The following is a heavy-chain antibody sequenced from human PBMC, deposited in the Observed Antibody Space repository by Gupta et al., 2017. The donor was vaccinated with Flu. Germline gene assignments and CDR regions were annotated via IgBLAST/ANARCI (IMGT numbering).Heavy chain of an antibody. D-gene: IGHD2-15*01. CDR2: INPNSGGT. J-gene: IGHJ4*02. V-gene: IGHV1-2*02. Sequence: QVHLVQSGAEVRKPGASVKVSCNPSGYTFTGYYLHWERQAPGQGLEWMGWINPNSGGTNYAQKFQGRVTMTRDTSISTAYMELSGLRSDDAAVYYCARDSHCRGGSCYDYWGQGTLVTVSP. CDR1: GYTFTGYY. CDR3: ARDSHCRGGSCYDY.